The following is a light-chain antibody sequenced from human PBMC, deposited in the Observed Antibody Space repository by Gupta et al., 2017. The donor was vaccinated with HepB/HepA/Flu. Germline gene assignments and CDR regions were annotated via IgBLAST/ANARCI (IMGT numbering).Light chain of an antibody. V-gene: IGLV5-45*02. CDR3: MIWDSSTSV. CDR1: SDINVAAYR. Sequence: QAVLTQPSSLSASPGASASLTCTLRSDINVAAYRIYWYQQRPGSPPQYLLRYKSDSDKQQGSGVPSRFSASTDASANAGILLISGLQSEDEADYYCMIWDSSTSVFGGGTKLTVL. CDR2: YKSDSDK. J-gene: IGLJ3*02.